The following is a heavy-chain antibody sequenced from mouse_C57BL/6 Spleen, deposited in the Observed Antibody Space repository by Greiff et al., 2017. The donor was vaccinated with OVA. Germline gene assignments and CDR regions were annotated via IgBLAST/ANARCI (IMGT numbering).Heavy chain of an antibody. CDR1: GYTFTSYW. CDR2: IYPDSGST. J-gene: IGHJ1*03. V-gene: IGHV1-64*01. D-gene: IGHD1-1*02. Sequence: QVQLQQSGAELVKPGASVKLSCKASGYTFTSYWMHWVKQRPGQGLEWIGMIYPDSGSTNYNEKFKGKATLTADKSSSTAYMQLSSLTSEDSAVYDCACLYGAAGFWYFDVWGTGTTVTVAS. CDR3: ACLYGAAGFWYFDV.